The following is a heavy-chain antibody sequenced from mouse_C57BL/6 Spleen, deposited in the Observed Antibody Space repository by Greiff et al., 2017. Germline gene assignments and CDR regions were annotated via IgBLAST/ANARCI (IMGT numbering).Heavy chain of an antibody. CDR3: ARTNYSNLAWFAY. CDR1: GFSLTSYG. Sequence: QVQLKESGPGLVQPSQSLSITCTVSGFSLTSYGVHWVRQSPGKGLEWLGVIWSGGSTDYNAAFISRLSISKDNSKSQVFFKMNSLQADDTAIYYCARTNYSNLAWFAYWGQGTLVTVSA. CDR2: IWSGGST. D-gene: IGHD2-5*01. V-gene: IGHV2-2*01. J-gene: IGHJ3*01.